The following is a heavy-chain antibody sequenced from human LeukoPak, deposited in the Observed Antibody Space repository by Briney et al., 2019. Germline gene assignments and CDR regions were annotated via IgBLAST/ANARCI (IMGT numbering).Heavy chain of an antibody. J-gene: IGHJ5*02. CDR3: ARDVTTVTTGSWFDP. CDR2: ISAYNGNT. CDR1: GYTFTSYG. D-gene: IGHD4-17*01. V-gene: IGHV1-18*01. Sequence: ASVKVSCKASGYTFTSYGISWVRQAPGQGLEWRGWISAYNGNTHHAQKLQGRVTMTTDTSTSTAYMELRSLRSDDTAVYYCARDVTTVTTGSWFDPWGQGTLVTVSS.